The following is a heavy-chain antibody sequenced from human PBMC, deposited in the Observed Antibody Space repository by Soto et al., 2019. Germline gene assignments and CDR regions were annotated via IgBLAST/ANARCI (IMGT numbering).Heavy chain of an antibody. Sequence: QLQLQESGPCLVKPSETLSLTCTVSGGSISSSSYYWGWIRQPPGKGLEWIGSIYYSGSTYYNPSYKSRVTITVDTSKNQSSMTVSAVTAGDTAVYYCARFEWELYGVDYWGQGTLVIVSS. CDR2: IYYSGST. CDR1: GGSISSSSYY. J-gene: IGHJ4*02. D-gene: IGHD1-26*01. CDR3: ARFEWELYGVDY. V-gene: IGHV4-39*01.